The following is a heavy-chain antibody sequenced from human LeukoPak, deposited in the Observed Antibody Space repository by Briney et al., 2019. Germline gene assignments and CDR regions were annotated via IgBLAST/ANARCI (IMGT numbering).Heavy chain of an antibody. CDR1: GGSISSSSYS. CDR2: IYHSGGT. CDR3: ASLIAAGYFDH. J-gene: IGHJ4*02. V-gene: IGHV4-39*01. Sequence: SETLSLTCTVSGGSISSSSYSWGWIRQPPGKGLEWIGVIYHSGGTYYNPSLKSRLTMSVDTSKNQFSLKLSSATATDTAVYYCASLIAAGYFDHWGQGTLVTVSS. D-gene: IGHD6-13*01.